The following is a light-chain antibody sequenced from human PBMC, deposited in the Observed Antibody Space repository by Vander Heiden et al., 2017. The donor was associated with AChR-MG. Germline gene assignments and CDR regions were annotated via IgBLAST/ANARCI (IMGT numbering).Light chain of an antibody. J-gene: IGLJ2*01. CDR3: QAWDSSTGV. CDR1: KLGDKY. V-gene: IGLV3-1*01. CDR2: QDS. Sequence: YELTQPPSVSVSPGQTASITCSGDKLGDKYACWYQQKPGQSPVLVIYQDSKRPSGIPERFSGSNSGNTATLTISGTQAMDEADYYCQAWDSSTGVFGGGTKLTVL.